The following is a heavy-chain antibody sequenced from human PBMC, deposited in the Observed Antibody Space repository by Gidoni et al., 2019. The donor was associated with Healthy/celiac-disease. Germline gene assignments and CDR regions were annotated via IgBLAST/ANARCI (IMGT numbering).Heavy chain of an antibody. D-gene: IGHD5-18*01. CDR1: GYSISSGYY. V-gene: IGHV4-38-2*02. CDR2: IYHSGST. CDR3: ARAPREYSYGGYFDY. Sequence: QVQLQASGPGLVKPSETLSLTCTVSGYSISSGYYWGWIRQPPGKGLEWIGSIYHSGSTYYNPSLKSRVTISVDTSKNQFSLKLSSVTAADTAVYYCARAPREYSYGGYFDYWGQGTLVTVSS. J-gene: IGHJ4*02.